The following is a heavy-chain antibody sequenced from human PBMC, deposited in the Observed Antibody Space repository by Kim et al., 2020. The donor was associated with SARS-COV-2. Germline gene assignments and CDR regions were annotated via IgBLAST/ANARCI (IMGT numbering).Heavy chain of an antibody. CDR1: GFTFSIYS. J-gene: IGHJ5*02. CDR2: ISRSSGSI. V-gene: IGHV3-48*02. CDR3: ARDGHYYGSGSFDP. D-gene: IGHD3-10*01. Sequence: GGSLRLSCAASGFTFSIYSMNWVRQAPGKGLEWVSSISRSSGSIHYADSVKGRFTISRDNAKNSLYLQMNSLRDEYTAVYYCARDGHYYGSGSFDPWGQGTLVTVSS.